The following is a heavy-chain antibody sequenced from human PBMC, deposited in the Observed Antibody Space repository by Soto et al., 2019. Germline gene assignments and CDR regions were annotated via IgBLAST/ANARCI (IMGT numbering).Heavy chain of an antibody. CDR3: ARVSVDIVLMVYAIVNYFDD. Sequence: ASVKVSCKASGYTFTSYDINWVRQATGQGLEWMGWMNPNSGNTGYAQKFQGRVTMTRNTSISTAYMELSSLRSEDTAVYYCARVSVDIVLMVYAIVNYFDDWGQGTLVTVSS. CDR1: GYTFTSYD. CDR2: MNPNSGNT. V-gene: IGHV1-8*01. D-gene: IGHD2-8*01. J-gene: IGHJ4*02.